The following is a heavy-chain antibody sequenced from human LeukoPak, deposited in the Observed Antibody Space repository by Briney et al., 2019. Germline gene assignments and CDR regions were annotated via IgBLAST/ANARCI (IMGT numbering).Heavy chain of an antibody. CDR2: ISTSSTYI. Sequence: GGSLRLSCAASGFTFSSYSMNWGRQAPGKGLEWVSSISTSSTYIYYADSVKGRFTISRDNANNSLYLQMNSLRAEDTAVYYCARDPSLGKIQGLPFYGSGYSRALDYWGQGTLVTVSS. J-gene: IGHJ4*02. D-gene: IGHD3-10*01. V-gene: IGHV3-21*01. CDR3: ARDPSLGKIQGLPFYGSGYSRALDY. CDR1: GFTFSSYS.